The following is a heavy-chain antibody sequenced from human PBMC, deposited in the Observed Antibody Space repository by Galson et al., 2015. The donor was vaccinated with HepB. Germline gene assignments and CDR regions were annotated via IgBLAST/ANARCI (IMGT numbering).Heavy chain of an antibody. Sequence: SLRLSCAASGFIVSTYSMNWVRQAPGKGLEWVAFMSGDRSHIYHADPVKGRFTISRDNAKNSLFLEMNSLRAEDTAVYYCARSGGMHPFLYAFEVWGQGTMVTVSP. D-gene: IGHD3-10*01. J-gene: IGHJ3*01. CDR2: MSGDRSHI. CDR3: ARSGGMHPFLYAFEV. V-gene: IGHV3-21*01. CDR1: GFIVSTYS.